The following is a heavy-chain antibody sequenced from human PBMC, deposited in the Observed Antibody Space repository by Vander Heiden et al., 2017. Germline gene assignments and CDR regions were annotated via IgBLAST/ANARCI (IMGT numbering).Heavy chain of an antibody. V-gene: IGHV1-46*01. D-gene: IGHD6-19*01. CDR2: INPSGGST. J-gene: IGHJ3*02. Sequence: QVQLVQSGAEVKKPGASVKVSCKASGYTFTSYYMHWVRQAPGQGLEWMGIINPSGGSTSYAQNVQGRVTMTRDTSTSTVYRELSSMSSEETAVYYYARCIAGSGIDAFDIWGQGTMVTVSS. CDR3: ARCIAGSGIDAFDI. CDR1: GYTFTSYY.